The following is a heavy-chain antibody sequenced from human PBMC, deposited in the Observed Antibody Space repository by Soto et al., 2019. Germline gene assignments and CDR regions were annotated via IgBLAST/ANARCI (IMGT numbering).Heavy chain of an antibody. CDR3: ARGRMGYDILTGFDY. D-gene: IGHD3-9*01. CDR1: GGSISSSNW. CDR2: IYHSGST. J-gene: IGHJ4*02. Sequence: QVQLQESGPGLVKPSGTLSLTCAVSGGSISSSNWWSWVRQPPGKGLEWIGEIYHSGSTNYNPSLKGRVTISVDKSTNQFSLKLSSVTAADTAVYYCARGRMGYDILTGFDYWGQGTLVTVSS. V-gene: IGHV4-4*02.